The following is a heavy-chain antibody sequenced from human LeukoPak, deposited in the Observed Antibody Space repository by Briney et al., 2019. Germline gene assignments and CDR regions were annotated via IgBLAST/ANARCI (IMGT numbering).Heavy chain of an antibody. V-gene: IGHV3-48*01. CDR2: ISSSSSTI. D-gene: IGHD6-13*01. Sequence: GGSLRLSCAASGFTFSSYEMNWVRQAPGKGLERVSYISSSSSTIYYADSVKGRFTISRDNAKNSLYLQMNSLRAEDTAVYYCARTKRAAAGPDTYYYYYYMDVWGKGTTVTVSS. CDR3: ARTKRAAAGPDTYYYYYYMDV. J-gene: IGHJ6*03. CDR1: GFTFSSYE.